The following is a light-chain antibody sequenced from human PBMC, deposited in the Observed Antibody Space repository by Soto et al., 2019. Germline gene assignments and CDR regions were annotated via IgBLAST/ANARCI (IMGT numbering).Light chain of an antibody. CDR3: QQRSNWPLT. CDR1: QSVSSD. V-gene: IGKV3-11*01. J-gene: IGKJ4*01. Sequence: EIVLTQSPDTLSVSPWERATLSCRASQSVSSDLAWYQQKPGQAPRLLIYGASTRATDIPARISGSGSGTDFTLTISSLEPEDFAVYYCQQRSNWPLTFGGGTKVDIK. CDR2: GAS.